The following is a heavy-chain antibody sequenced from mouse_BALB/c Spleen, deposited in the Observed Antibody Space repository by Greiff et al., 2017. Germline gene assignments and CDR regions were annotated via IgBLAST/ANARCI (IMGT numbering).Heavy chain of an antibody. D-gene: IGHD2-1*01. Sequence: VMLVESGPGLVAPSQSLSITCTVSGFSLTSYGVHWVRQPPGKGLEWLGVIWAGGSTNYNSALMSRLSISKDNSKSQVFLKMNSLQTDDTAMYYCARDRGIYYGFAYWGQGTLVTVSA. J-gene: IGHJ3*01. CDR3: ARDRGIYYGFAY. CDR1: GFSLTSYG. CDR2: IWAGGST. V-gene: IGHV2-9*02.